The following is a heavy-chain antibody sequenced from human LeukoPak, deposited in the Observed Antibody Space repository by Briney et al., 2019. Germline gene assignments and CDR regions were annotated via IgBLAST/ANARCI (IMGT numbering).Heavy chain of an antibody. CDR1: GYTFTSYY. J-gene: IGHJ4*02. D-gene: IGHD4-11*01. V-gene: IGHV1-46*01. Sequence: ASVKVSCKASGYTFTSYYMHWVRQAPGQGLEWMGIINPSGGSTSYAQKFQGRVTMTRDTSTSTVYMELNSLRSEDTAVYYCARGPVTSGINLLSPFDYWGQGTLVTVS. CDR2: INPSGGST. CDR3: ARGPVTSGINLLSPFDY.